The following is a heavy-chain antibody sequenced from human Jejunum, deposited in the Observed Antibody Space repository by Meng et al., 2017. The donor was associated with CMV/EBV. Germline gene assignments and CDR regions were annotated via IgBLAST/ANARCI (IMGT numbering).Heavy chain of an antibody. D-gene: IGHD2-8*01. CDR2: LYTFGTT. CDR3: AREKFCTPACSSVFDH. V-gene: IGHV3-53*01. Sequence: SVRDNYMSWVRQAPGKGLEWVAGLYTFGTTSYADSVKGRFTFSRDSSKNTLYLQMDSLRAEDTAVYYCAREKFCTPACSSVFDHWGQGTLVTVSS. CDR1: SVRDNY. J-gene: IGHJ4*02.